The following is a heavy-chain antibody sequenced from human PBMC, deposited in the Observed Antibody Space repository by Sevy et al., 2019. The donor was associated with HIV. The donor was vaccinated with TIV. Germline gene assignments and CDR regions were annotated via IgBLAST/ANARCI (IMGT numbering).Heavy chain of an antibody. CDR2: ISYDGSNK. Sequence: GGSLRLSCAASGFTFSSYAMHWVRQAPGKGLEWVAVISYDGSNKYYADSVKGRFTISRDNSKNTLYLQMNSLRAEETAVYYCARDDGPDRYYYYYGMDVWGQGTTVTVSS. V-gene: IGHV3-30-3*01. D-gene: IGHD4-17*01. CDR1: GFTFSSYA. CDR3: ARDDGPDRYYYYYGMDV. J-gene: IGHJ6*02.